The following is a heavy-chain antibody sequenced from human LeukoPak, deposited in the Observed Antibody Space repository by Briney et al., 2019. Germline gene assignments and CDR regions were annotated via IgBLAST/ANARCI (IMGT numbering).Heavy chain of an antibody. J-gene: IGHJ4*02. Sequence: GEPLHISCNGSGYSFTSYWIGGVRQLTGKGLEWRGIIYPGVTVTRYSPSFQGQVTISADKSISTAYLQWGSLRASDSAMYYCASRYWSGGTCYLNWGQGTLVTVSS. D-gene: IGHD2-15*01. CDR3: ASRYWSGGTCYLN. V-gene: IGHV5-51*01. CDR2: IYPGVTVT. CDR1: GYSFTSYW.